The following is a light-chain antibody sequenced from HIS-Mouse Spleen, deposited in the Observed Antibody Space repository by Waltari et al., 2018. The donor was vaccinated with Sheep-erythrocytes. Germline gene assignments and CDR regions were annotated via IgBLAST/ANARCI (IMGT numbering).Light chain of an antibody. CDR2: SNN. V-gene: IGLV1-44*01. Sequence: QSVLTQPPSASGTPGQRVTISCSGSSSNIGSNTVHWYTQRPGTAPKLLIYSNNQRHSGVPDRFSGSKSGTSASLAISGLQSEDEADYYCAAWDDSLNGPVFGGGTKLTVL. CDR3: AAWDDSLNGPV. J-gene: IGLJ3*02. CDR1: SSNIGSNT.